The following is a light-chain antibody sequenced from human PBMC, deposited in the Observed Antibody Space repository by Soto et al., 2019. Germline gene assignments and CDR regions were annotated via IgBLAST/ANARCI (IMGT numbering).Light chain of an antibody. J-gene: IGKJ1*01. Sequence: EIPMTQSPSSLSASLGDRVTITCQASQDINDYSNWYQQKPGKAPRLLIYGASFLEVGVPSRFSGSGSGTHFTLTISSLQPEDVATYYCQQCYIYWTFGQGTKVEVK. V-gene: IGKV1-33*01. CDR3: QQCYIYWT. CDR1: QDINDY. CDR2: GAS.